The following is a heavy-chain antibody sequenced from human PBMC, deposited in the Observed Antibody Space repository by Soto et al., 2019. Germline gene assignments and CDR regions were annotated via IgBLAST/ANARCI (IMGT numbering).Heavy chain of an antibody. J-gene: IGHJ6*02. D-gene: IGHD1-1*01. CDR1: GFTFSTYW. Sequence: EVQLVESGGGLVQPGGSLRLSCAASGFTFSTYWMHWVRQAPGKGLVWVSRLDNDGTNTRYADSVKGRFTISRDNSKNTLYLQMNSLRAEDTAVYYCARVEGMDVWGQGTTVTVSS. CDR3: ARVEGMDV. V-gene: IGHV3-74*01. CDR2: LDNDGTNT.